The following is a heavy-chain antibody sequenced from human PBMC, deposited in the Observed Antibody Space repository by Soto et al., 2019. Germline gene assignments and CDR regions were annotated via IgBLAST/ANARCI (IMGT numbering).Heavy chain of an antibody. CDR3: AKDNDLDRDGPFDY. CDR1: GFSCDDYG. V-gene: IGHV3-9*01. Sequence: EAQLVESGGGSVQPGRSLRLSCAAPGFSCDDYGMHWVRQGPGKGLEWVSGISWNSGDIYYADSVKGRITISRENAKRSLYLQMDSLSTDDTALYYCAKDNDLDRDGPFDYWGQGILVTVSS. D-gene: IGHD2-2*03. CDR2: ISWNSGDI. J-gene: IGHJ4*02.